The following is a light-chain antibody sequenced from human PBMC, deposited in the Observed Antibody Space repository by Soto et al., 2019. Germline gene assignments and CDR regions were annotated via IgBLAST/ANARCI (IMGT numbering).Light chain of an antibody. CDR2: GAS. Sequence: EIVLTQSPGTLSLSPGGRATLSCRASQSVRSSYLAWYQQNAGQAPRLLIYGASSRATGIPDRFSGSGSGTDFTLTISRLEPEDFAVYYCLQYGTFPRTFGQGTKVDI. J-gene: IGKJ1*01. V-gene: IGKV3-20*01. CDR1: QSVRSSY. CDR3: LQYGTFPRT.